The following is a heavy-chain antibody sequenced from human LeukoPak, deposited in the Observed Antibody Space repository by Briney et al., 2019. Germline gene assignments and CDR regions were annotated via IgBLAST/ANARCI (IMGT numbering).Heavy chain of an antibody. V-gene: IGHV3-21*01. D-gene: IGHD3-22*01. CDR2: ITKGSNYM. CDR3: ARGRYDSGSYYSIFDY. Sequence: GGSLRFSCAASGFSFTNYNMTWVRQAPGKGLEWVSSITKGSNYMYYADSVRGRFTISRDDAKASLSLQMDSLRAEDTAMYYCARGRYDSGSYYSIFDYWGQGTLVTVSS. J-gene: IGHJ4*02. CDR1: GFSFTNYN.